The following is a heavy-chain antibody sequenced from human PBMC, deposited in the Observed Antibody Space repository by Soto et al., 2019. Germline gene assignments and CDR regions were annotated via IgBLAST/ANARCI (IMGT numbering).Heavy chain of an antibody. D-gene: IGHD4-17*01. J-gene: IGHJ4*02. CDR2: IYYTGST. CDR1: GGSTGSGGYY. CDR3: ARADYGDRGLAFDS. V-gene: IGHV4-31*03. Sequence: QVQLQESGPGLVKTSQTLSLTCTVSGGSTGSGGYYWSWIRQHPGKGLEWIGYIYYTGSTYYSPSLKSRVSISVATSKNQFSLKLDSVTAADTAVYYCARADYGDRGLAFDSWGQGTLVTVSS.